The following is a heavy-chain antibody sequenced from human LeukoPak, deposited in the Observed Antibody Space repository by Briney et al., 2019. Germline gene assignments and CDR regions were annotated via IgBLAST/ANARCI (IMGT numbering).Heavy chain of an antibody. D-gene: IGHD1-26*01. CDR3: ARESIVGATTV. J-gene: IGHJ4*02. CDR1: GFTFNNYG. Sequence: GGSLRLFCAASGFTFNNYGVNWVRQAPGKGLEWVSGISGNGDTRYYADSVKGRFTISRDNSKNTLYLQMNSLRAEDTAVYYCARESIVGATTVWGQGTLVTVSS. CDR2: ISGNGDTR. V-gene: IGHV3-23*01.